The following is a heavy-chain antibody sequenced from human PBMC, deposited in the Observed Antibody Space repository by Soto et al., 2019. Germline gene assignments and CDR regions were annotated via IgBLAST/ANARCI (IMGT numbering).Heavy chain of an antibody. CDR3: ASAVTVTSYYLDY. CDR2: IYYSGST. Sequence: QVQLQESGPGLVKPSQTLSLTCTVSVGSISSGDYYWSWIRHPPGKGLEWIGYIYYSGSTYYNPSLKSRVNISVDTSKNQFSRKLSSVTAADTAVYYCASAVTVTSYYLDYWGQGTLVTVSS. V-gene: IGHV4-30-4*01. J-gene: IGHJ4*02. CDR1: VGSISSGDYY. D-gene: IGHD4-17*01.